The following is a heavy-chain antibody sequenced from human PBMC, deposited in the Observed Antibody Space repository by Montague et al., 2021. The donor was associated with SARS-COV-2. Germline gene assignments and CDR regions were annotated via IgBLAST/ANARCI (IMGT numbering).Heavy chain of an antibody. J-gene: IGHJ5*02. CDR3: ARQKRRITIFGVVIPPVLPWFDP. V-gene: IGHV4-39*01. Sequence: SETLSLTCTVSGGSISSSSYYWGWIRQPPGKGLEWIGSIYYSGSTYYNPSLKSRVTIYVDTSKNQFSLKLSSVTAADTAVYYCARQKRRITIFGVVIPPVLPWFDPWGQGTLVTVSS. CDR1: GGSISSSSYY. CDR2: IYYSGST. D-gene: IGHD3-3*01.